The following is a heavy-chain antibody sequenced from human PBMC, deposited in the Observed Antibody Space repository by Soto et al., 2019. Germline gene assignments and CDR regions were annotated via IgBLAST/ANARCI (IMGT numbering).Heavy chain of an antibody. J-gene: IGHJ6*02. CDR1: GYSFTDYH. CDR3: ARGHSTDCSNGVCSFFYNHEMDV. CDR2: INPKGGGT. D-gene: IGHD2-8*01. Sequence: ASVKVSCKASGYSFTDYHIHWARQAPGQGLEWLGRINPKGGGTSTAQKFQGWVTMTRDRSISTDYMELTRLRSDDTAVYFCARGHSTDCSNGVCSFFYNHEMDVWGQGTTVTVSS. V-gene: IGHV1-2*04.